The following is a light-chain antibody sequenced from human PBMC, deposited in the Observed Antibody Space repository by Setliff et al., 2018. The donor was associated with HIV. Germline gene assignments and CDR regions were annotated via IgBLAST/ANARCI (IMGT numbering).Light chain of an antibody. CDR1: SSDVGHYYS. J-gene: IGLJ2*01. V-gene: IGLV2-14*01. CDR2: DVT. CDR3: NSYTTSSTLV. Sequence: QSALTQPGSVSGSPGQSITISCTGTSSDVGHYYSVSWYQQHPDKAPKLMIFDVTKRPSGVSNRFSGSKSGNTASLTISWLQAEDEADYYCNSYTTSSTLVFGGGTK.